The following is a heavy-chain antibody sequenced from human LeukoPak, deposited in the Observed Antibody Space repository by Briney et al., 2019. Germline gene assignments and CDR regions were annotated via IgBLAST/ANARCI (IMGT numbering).Heavy chain of an antibody. J-gene: IGHJ6*01. Sequence: SVTVPYKASGGTFSSYAFSWVRQAPGQGLEWMGGIIPIFGTANYAQKFQGRVTITADESTSTAYMELSSLRSEDTAVYYCARLAAADHYYYGMAVWAQRPTLTVSS. CDR1: GGTFSSYA. CDR2: IIPIFGTA. CDR3: ARLAAADHYYYGMAV. V-gene: IGHV1-69*01. D-gene: IGHD6-13*01.